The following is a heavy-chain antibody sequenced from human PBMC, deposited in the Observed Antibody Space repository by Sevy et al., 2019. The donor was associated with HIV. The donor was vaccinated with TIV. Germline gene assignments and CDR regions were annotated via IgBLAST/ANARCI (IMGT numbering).Heavy chain of an antibody. D-gene: IGHD3-10*01. CDR3: AKAEYYGSGSYYGYYYGMDV. J-gene: IGHJ6*02. CDR2: ISYDGSNK. Sequence: GGSLRLSCAASGFTFSSYGMHWVRQAPGKGLEWVAVISYDGSNKYYADSVKGRFTISRDNSKNTLYLQMNSLGAEDTAGYYCAKAEYYGSGSYYGYYYGMDVWGQGTTVTVSS. CDR1: GFTFSSYG. V-gene: IGHV3-30*18.